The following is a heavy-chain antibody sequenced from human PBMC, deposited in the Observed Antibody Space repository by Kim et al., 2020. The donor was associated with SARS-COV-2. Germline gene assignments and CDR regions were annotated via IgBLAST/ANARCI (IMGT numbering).Heavy chain of an antibody. D-gene: IGHD6-13*01. V-gene: IGHV3-15*01. J-gene: IGHJ4*02. CDR2: IKSKTDGGTT. Sequence: GGSLRLSCAASGFTFSNAWMSWVRQAPGKGLEWVGRIKSKTDGGTTDYAAPVKGRFTISRDDSKNTLYLQMNSLKTEDTAVYYCTTASPGIAAAGFVLWGQGTLVTVSS. CDR3: TTASPGIAAAGFVL. CDR1: GFTFSNAW.